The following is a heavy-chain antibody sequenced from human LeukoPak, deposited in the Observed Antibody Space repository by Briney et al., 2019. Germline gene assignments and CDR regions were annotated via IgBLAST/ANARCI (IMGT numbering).Heavy chain of an antibody. CDR1: GFPFNTYF. V-gene: IGHV3-30-3*01. Sequence: PGRSLRLSCAASGFPFNTYFMHWVRQAPGKGLEWVATVSNDGTNKFYADSVKGRFTISRDNSKNTLYLQMNSLRIEDTAIYYCARDPSSRVTGDFWGQGTLVTVSS. J-gene: IGHJ4*02. D-gene: IGHD3-10*01. CDR2: VSNDGTNK. CDR3: ARDPSSRVTGDF.